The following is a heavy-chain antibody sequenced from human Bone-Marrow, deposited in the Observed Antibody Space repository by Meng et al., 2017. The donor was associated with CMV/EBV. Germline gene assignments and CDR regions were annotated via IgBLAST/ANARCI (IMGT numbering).Heavy chain of an antibody. Sequence: GESLKISCAASGFTFSSYSMNWVRQAPGKGLEWVSSISSSSDYIYYADSVKGRFTISRDNPKNSLYLQMNSLRAEDTAVYYCAGGPPWGWYYFDYWGQGTLVTVSS. J-gene: IGHJ4*02. CDR1: GFTFSSYS. CDR2: ISSSSDYI. CDR3: AGGPPWGWYYFDY. V-gene: IGHV3-21*01. D-gene: IGHD3-16*01.